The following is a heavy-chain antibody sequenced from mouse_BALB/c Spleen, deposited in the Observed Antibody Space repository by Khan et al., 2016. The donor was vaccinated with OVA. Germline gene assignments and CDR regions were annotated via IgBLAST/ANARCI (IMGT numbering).Heavy chain of an antibody. J-gene: IGHJ2*01. CDR2: IDPANGNT. Sequence: EVQLQESGAELVKPGASVKLSCTASGYNIKDNYMHWVKQRPEQGLEWIGRIDPANGNTEYDPKFQGKATITADTPSNTAYLQLSSLTSEDTAVYYCAIWPRGYWGQGTTLTVSS. V-gene: IGHV14-3*02. CDR3: AIWPRGY. CDR1: GYNIKDNY. D-gene: IGHD1-1*02.